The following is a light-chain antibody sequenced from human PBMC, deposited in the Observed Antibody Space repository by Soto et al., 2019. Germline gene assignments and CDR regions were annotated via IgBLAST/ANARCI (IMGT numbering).Light chain of an antibody. CDR2: GAS. CDR1: QSVSSN. V-gene: IGKV3-15*01. CDR3: QQYNNWPPRT. Sequence: EIVMTQSPATLSVSPGERATLSCRASQSVSSNLAWYQQKPGQAPRLLIYGASTRASGIPARFSGSGSGTEFTLTLSSLQSEDFAFYYCQQYNNWPPRTFGQGTKVEIK. J-gene: IGKJ1*01.